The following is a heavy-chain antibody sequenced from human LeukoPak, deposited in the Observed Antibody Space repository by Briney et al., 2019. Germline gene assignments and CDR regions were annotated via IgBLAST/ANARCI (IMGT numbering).Heavy chain of an antibody. Sequence: PGGSLRLSCAASGFTFSNAWMSWVRQAPGKGLEWVSTISGSSGNTYYADSVKGRFTISRDNSKSTLYLQMNSLRAEDTAVYYCAKDQITIIVVAPMIWGQGTLVTVSS. CDR2: ISGSSGNT. J-gene: IGHJ4*02. D-gene: IGHD3-22*01. CDR1: GFTFSNAW. CDR3: AKDQITIIVVAPMI. V-gene: IGHV3-23*01.